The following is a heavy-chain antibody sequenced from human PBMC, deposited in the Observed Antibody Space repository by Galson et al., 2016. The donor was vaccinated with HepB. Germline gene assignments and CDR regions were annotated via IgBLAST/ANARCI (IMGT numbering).Heavy chain of an antibody. Sequence: SLRLSCAASGFTFSSYWMTWVRQAPGRGLEWVANIKKDGSERLYVDSVWGRFTISRDNSKNSLYLQMYSLRAEDTAVYYCASQGKDFWSGSPDFWGQGTLVTVSS. J-gene: IGHJ4*02. V-gene: IGHV3-7*01. D-gene: IGHD3-3*01. CDR2: IKKDGSER. CDR1: GFTFSSYW. CDR3: ASQGKDFWSGSPDF.